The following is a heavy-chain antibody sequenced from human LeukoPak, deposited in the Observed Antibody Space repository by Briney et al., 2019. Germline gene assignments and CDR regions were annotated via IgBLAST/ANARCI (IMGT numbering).Heavy chain of an antibody. Sequence: PWETLSLTCTVSGGSVSTSDYYWGWIRQTPGKGLEWIGDIFHNGKTNYNPSLKGRVTISIDTSNNQFSLRLPSVTAADTAVYYCARIFDSWGQRTLVTVSS. J-gene: IGHJ4*02. CDR1: GGSVSTSDYY. V-gene: IGHV4-39*07. CDR2: IFHNGKT. CDR3: ARIFDS.